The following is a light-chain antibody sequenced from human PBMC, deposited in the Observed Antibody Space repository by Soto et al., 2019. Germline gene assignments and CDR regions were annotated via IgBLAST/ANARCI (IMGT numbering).Light chain of an antibody. CDR2: DAS. J-gene: IGKJ1*01. Sequence: DIKITQSPSTLSASVGDRVTIPCRASQSISSWLAWYQQKPGKAPKLLIYDASSLESGVPSRFSGSGSGTEFTLTISSLQPDDFATYYCQQYNSYWTFGQGTKVDIK. V-gene: IGKV1-5*01. CDR1: QSISSW. CDR3: QQYNSYWT.